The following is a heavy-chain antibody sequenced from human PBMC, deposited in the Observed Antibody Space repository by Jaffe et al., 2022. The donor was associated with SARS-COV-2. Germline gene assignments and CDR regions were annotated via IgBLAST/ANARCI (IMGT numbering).Heavy chain of an antibody. D-gene: IGHD3-16*01. Sequence: QVQLQESGPGLVKPSETLSLTCTVSGGSISNYYWSWVRQPPGKGLEWIGYIYYSGSTNYNPSLQSRVTISVDTSKNQFSLKLSSVTAADTAIYYCAREGRGASNGMDVWGQGTTVTVPS. CDR3: AREGRGASNGMDV. CDR1: GGSISNYY. V-gene: IGHV4-59*01. J-gene: IGHJ6*02. CDR2: IYYSGST.